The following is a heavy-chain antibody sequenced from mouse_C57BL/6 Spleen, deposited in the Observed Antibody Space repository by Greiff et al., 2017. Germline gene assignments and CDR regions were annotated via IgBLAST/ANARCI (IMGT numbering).Heavy chain of an antibody. CDR2: IDPSDSYP. V-gene: IGHV1-69*01. CDR1: GYTFTSYW. CDR3: ARGHYGPWGFAY. Sequence: QVQLQQPGAELVMPGASVKLSCKASGYTFTSYWMHWVKQRPGQGLEWIGEIDPSDSYPNYNQKFKGKSTLTVYKSSSTAYMQLSSLTSEDSAVYYCARGHYGPWGFAYWGQGTLVTVSA. J-gene: IGHJ3*01. D-gene: IGHD1-2*01.